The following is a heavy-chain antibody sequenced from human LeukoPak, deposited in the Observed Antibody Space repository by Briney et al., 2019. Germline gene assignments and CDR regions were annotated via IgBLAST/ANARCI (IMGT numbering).Heavy chain of an antibody. J-gene: IGHJ6*02. CDR1: GYTLTELS. V-gene: IGHV1-24*01. CDR2: FDPEDGET. D-gene: IGHD3-3*01. CDR3: ATANYDFWSGYYRPSYYYGMDV. Sequence: EASVKVSCKVSGYTLTELSMHWVRQAPGKGLEWMGGFDPEDGETIYAQKFQGRVTMTEDTSTDTAYMELSSLRSEDTAVYYCATANYDFWSGYYRPSYYYGMDVWGQGTTVTVSS.